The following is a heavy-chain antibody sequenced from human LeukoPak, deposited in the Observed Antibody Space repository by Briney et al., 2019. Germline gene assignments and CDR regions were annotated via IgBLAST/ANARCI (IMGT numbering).Heavy chain of an antibody. CDR1: GYTFTGYY. J-gene: IGHJ6*03. V-gene: IGHV1-2*02. CDR3: ARSPAYCSGGSCYVGIYYYYMDV. Sequence: ASVKVSCKASGYTFTGYYMHWVRQAPGQGLEWMGWINPNSGGTNYAQKFQGRVTMTRDTSISTAYMELSRLRSDDTAVYYCARSPAYCSGGSCYVGIYYYYMDVWGKGTTVTISS. CDR2: INPNSGGT. D-gene: IGHD2-15*01.